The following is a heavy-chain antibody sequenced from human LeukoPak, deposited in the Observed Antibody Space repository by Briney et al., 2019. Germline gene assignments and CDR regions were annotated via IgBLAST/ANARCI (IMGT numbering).Heavy chain of an antibody. Sequence: PGGSLRLSCVASGFIFSNFRMDWVRQAPGKGLEWISYITKTSASVYYADSVKGRFTISRDNGKNSLFLQMNSLRDADTAVYYCARDRDYYESWGQGTLVTVSS. CDR3: ARDRDYYES. V-gene: IGHV3-48*02. CDR1: GFIFSNFR. D-gene: IGHD3-22*01. CDR2: ITKTSASV. J-gene: IGHJ4*02.